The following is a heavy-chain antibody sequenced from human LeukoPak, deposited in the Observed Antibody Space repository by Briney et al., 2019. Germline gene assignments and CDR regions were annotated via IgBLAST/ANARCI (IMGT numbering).Heavy chain of an antibody. Sequence: GGSLRLSCAASGFTYSSYGMHWIRQAPGKGLEWVAFIRNDGSIIYNADSVKGRFTISRDDSKNTLYLQMNSLRADDTAVYYCAKEVAVAPNWFDPWGQGTLVTVSS. V-gene: IGHV3-30*02. CDR1: GFTYSSYG. CDR2: IRNDGSII. CDR3: AKEVAVAPNWFDP. J-gene: IGHJ5*02. D-gene: IGHD6-19*01.